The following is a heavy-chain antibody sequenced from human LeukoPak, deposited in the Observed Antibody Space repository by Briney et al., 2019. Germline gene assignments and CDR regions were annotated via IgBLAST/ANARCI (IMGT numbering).Heavy chain of an antibody. Sequence: ASVKVSFKASGYSFTGYYMHWVRRAPGQGLEWMGWISTYNGDTNYAQNLQGRVTMTTDTSTSTAYMDLRSLRSDDTAVYYCARDTGSSPGDYWGQGTLVTVSS. CDR1: GYSFTGYY. J-gene: IGHJ4*02. V-gene: IGHV1-18*04. D-gene: IGHD1-26*01. CDR2: ISTYNGDT. CDR3: ARDTGSSPGDY.